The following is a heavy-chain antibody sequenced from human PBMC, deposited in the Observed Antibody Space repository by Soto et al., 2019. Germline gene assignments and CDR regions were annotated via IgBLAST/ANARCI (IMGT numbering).Heavy chain of an antibody. Sequence: GASVKVSCKASGYTFTSYGISWVRQAPGQGLEWMGWISAYNGNTNYAQKLQGRVTMTTDTSTSTAYMELRNLRSDDTAVYYCARIIDCSGGSCYLNWFDPWGQGTLVTVSS. D-gene: IGHD2-15*01. CDR2: ISAYNGNT. CDR1: GYTFTSYG. CDR3: ARIIDCSGGSCYLNWFDP. V-gene: IGHV1-18*01. J-gene: IGHJ5*02.